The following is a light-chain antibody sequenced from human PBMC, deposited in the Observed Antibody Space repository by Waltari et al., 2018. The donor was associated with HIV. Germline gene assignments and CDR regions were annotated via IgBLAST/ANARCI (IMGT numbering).Light chain of an antibody. CDR2: KDH. CDR3: QSGDKGRTHSVV. CDR1: VLPDPY. V-gene: IGLV3-25*03. Sequence: SSALIQPPSQSVSPGQTARIPCSGAVLPDPYVYWYQQRPGQAPLLVIYKDHERPSGIPERFSGSSSGTKATLTITGVQPEDEADYYCQSGDKGRTHSVVFGGGTKLTVL. J-gene: IGLJ2*01.